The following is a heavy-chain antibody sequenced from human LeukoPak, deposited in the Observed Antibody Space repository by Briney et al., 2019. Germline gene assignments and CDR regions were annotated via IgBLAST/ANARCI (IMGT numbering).Heavy chain of an antibody. D-gene: IGHD3-22*01. Sequence: GGSLRLSCAASGFTFSSYSMNWVRQAPGKGLEWVSYISGSSSSISYADSVKGRFTISRDNAKNSLYLQMNSLRAEDTAVYYCARQRLSDSSGYYYGWFDPWGQGTLVTVSS. CDR3: ARQRLSDSSGYYYGWFDP. CDR1: GFTFSSYS. CDR2: ISGSSSSI. V-gene: IGHV3-48*04. J-gene: IGHJ5*02.